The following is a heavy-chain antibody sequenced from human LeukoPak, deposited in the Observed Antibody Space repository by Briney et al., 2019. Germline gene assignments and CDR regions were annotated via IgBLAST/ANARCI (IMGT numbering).Heavy chain of an antibody. CDR1: GYTFTSYG. Sequence: GASVKVSCKASGYTFTSYGISWVRQAPGQGLEWMGWISAYNGNTNYAQKLQGRVTMTTDTSTSTAYMELRSLRSDDTAVYYCARVPRYSGSYYGDYYYMDVWGKGTTVTVSS. CDR3: ARVPRYSGSYYGDYYYMDV. CDR2: ISAYNGNT. V-gene: IGHV1-18*01. D-gene: IGHD1-26*01. J-gene: IGHJ6*03.